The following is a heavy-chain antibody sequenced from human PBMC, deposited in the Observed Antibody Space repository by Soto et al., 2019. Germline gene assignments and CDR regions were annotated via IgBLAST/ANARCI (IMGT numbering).Heavy chain of an antibody. J-gene: IGHJ3*02. CDR3: ATLEYYYDSSGYYENDAVDI. CDR1: GFTFSSYD. Sequence: EVQLVESGGGLVQSGGSLRLSCAASGFTFSSYDMHWVRQATGKGLEWVSAIGTAGDPYYPGSVKGRFNISRENAKNSLYLQMNSLRAGDTAVDYCATLEYYYDSSGYYENDAVDIWGQGTMVIGYS. D-gene: IGHD3-22*01. CDR2: IGTAGDP. V-gene: IGHV3-13*05.